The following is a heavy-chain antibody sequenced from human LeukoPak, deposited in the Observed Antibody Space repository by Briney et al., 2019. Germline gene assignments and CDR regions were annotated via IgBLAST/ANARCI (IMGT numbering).Heavy chain of an antibody. Sequence: PGGSLRLSCAASGFTFSSYGMHWVRQAPGKGLEWVAVISSDGSNTYYADSVKGRFTISRDNSKNTLYLHVNSLRAEDTAVYYCVPGDRIQLGFYFDYWGQGTLVTVSS. D-gene: IGHD5-18*01. J-gene: IGHJ4*02. V-gene: IGHV3-30*03. CDR3: VPGDRIQLGFYFDY. CDR1: GFTFSSYG. CDR2: ISSDGSNT.